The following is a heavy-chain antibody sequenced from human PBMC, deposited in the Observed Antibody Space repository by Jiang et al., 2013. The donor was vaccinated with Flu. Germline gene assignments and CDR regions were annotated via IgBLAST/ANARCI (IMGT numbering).Heavy chain of an antibody. CDR3: ARVGVDTAIANWFDP. D-gene: IGHD5-18*01. CDR2: IYYSGTT. CDR1: GGSISTTDYY. J-gene: IGHJ5*02. V-gene: IGHV4-30-4*01. Sequence: GSGLVKPSQTLSLTCTVSGGSISTTDYYWSWIRQPPGKGLEWIGYIYYSGTTYFNPSLKSRVTISLDTSKYQFSLKLSSVTAADTAVYYCARVGVDTAIANWFDPWGQGTLVTVSS.